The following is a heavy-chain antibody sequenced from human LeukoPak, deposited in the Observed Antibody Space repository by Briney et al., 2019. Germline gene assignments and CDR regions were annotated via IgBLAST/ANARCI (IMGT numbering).Heavy chain of an antibody. CDR2: INPNSGGT. Sequence: GASVKVSCKASGGTFSSYAISWVRQAPGQGLEWMGWINPNSGGTNYAQKFQGRVTMTRDTSISTAYMELSRLRSDDTAVYYCARDFPYYYDSSGYPYWGQGTLVTVSS. D-gene: IGHD3-22*01. CDR1: GGTFSSYA. CDR3: ARDFPYYYDSSGYPY. V-gene: IGHV1-2*02. J-gene: IGHJ4*02.